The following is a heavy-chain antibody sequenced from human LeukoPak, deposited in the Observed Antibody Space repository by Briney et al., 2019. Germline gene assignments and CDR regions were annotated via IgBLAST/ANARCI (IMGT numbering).Heavy chain of an antibody. CDR3: ARDLDWLLFDY. Sequence: GGSLRLSCAASGFAFSKYWMSWVRQAPGKGLVWVARVSPEGSRTTYADSVKGRFTISRDNDRNTLYLQMNSLRVEDTAVYYCARDLDWLLFDYWGQGTLATVSS. CDR2: VSPEGSRT. D-gene: IGHD3-9*01. J-gene: IGHJ4*02. CDR1: GFAFSKYW. V-gene: IGHV3-74*03.